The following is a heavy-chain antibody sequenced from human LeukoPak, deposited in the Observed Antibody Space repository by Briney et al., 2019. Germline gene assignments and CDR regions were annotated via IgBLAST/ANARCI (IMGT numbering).Heavy chain of an antibody. CDR3: ARDAKYGGVDY. CDR2: ISGSGGST. J-gene: IGHJ4*02. D-gene: IGHD4-23*01. CDR1: GFTFSSYG. V-gene: IGHV3-23*01. Sequence: PGGSLRLSCAASGFTFSSYGMHWVRQAPGKGLEWVSAISGSGGSTYYADSVKGRFTISRDNAKNTLYLQMNSLRAEDTAVYYCARDAKYGGVDYWGQGTLVTVSS.